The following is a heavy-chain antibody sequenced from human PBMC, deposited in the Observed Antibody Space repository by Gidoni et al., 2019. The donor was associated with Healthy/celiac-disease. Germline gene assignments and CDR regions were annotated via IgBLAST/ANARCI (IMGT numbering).Heavy chain of an antibody. CDR1: GFTFSSYG. CDR3: AKSLLRYCSSTSCYDFDY. CDR2: IRYDGINK. Sequence: QVQLVESGGGVVQPGGSLRLSCAASGFTFSSYGMHWVRQAPGKGLEWVAFIRYDGINKYSADSVKGRFTISRDNSKNTLYLQMNSLRAEDTAVYYCAKSLLRYCSSTSCYDFDYWGQGTLVTVSS. D-gene: IGHD2-2*01. J-gene: IGHJ4*02. V-gene: IGHV3-30*02.